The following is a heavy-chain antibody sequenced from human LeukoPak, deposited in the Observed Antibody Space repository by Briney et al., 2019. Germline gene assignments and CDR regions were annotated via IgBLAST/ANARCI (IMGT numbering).Heavy chain of an antibody. CDR2: INHSGST. D-gene: IGHD6-13*01. CDR3: ARESSSWGSYYYGMDV. V-gene: IGHV4-34*01. CDR1: GGSFSGYY. Sequence: SETLSLTCAVYGGSFSGYYWSWIRQPPGKGLEWIGEINHSGSTNYNPSLKSRVTISVDTSKNQFSLKLSSVTAADTAVYYCARESSSWGSYYYGMDVWGQGTTVTVSS. J-gene: IGHJ6*02.